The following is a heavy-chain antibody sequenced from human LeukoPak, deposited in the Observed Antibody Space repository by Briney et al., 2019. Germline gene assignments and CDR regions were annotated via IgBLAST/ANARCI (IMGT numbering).Heavy chain of an antibody. D-gene: IGHD3-22*01. CDR1: GFTFSNYG. J-gene: IGHJ4*02. Sequence: GRSLRLSCAGSGFTFSNYGMHWVRQAPGKGLEWVAVISYDGSNTYYGDSVKGRFTISRDNSKKTLYLQMNSLRPEDTAVYYCAKDRVETSGHYYGVFDYWGQGTLVTVSS. V-gene: IGHV3-30*18. CDR2: ISYDGSNT. CDR3: AKDRVETSGHYYGVFDY.